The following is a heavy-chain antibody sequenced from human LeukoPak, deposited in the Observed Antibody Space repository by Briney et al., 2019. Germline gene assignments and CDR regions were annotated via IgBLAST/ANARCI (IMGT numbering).Heavy chain of an antibody. CDR3: ARDRYGGSHLDY. D-gene: IGHD1-26*01. J-gene: IGHJ4*02. CDR1: GFTFSSYV. Sequence: GGSLRLSCAASGFTFSSYVMHWVRQSPGKGLEWVALIWYDGNNKDYADSVKGRFTISRDNSKNTLFLEMNSLRAEDTAVYYCARDRYGGSHLDYWGQGTLVTVSS. V-gene: IGHV3-33*01. CDR2: IWYDGNNK.